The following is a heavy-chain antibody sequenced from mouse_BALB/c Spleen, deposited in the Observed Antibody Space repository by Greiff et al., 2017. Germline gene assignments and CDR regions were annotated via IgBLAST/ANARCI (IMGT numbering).Heavy chain of an antibody. Sequence: EVKLQESGPGLVKPSQSLSLTCTVTGYSITSDYAWNWIRQFPGNKLEWMGYISYSGSTSYNPSLKSRISITRDTSKNQFFLQLNSVTTEDTATYYCARLGSYYFDYWGQGTTLTVSS. J-gene: IGHJ2*01. V-gene: IGHV3-2*02. CDR2: ISYSGST. CDR1: GYSITSDYA. CDR3: ARLGSYYFDY. D-gene: IGHD4-1*01.